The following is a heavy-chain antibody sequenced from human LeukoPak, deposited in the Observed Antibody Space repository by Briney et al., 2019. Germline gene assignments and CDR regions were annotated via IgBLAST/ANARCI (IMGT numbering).Heavy chain of an antibody. J-gene: IGHJ3*02. CDR3: ARAIYSTTWTDAFDI. D-gene: IGHD6-13*01. CDR2: ISHSGST. V-gene: IGHV4-34*01. Sequence: SETLSLTCAVYGGSFSGYYWSWIRQPPGKGLEWIGEISHSGSTNYNPSLKSRVTISVDTSKKQFSLKLSSLTAADTAVYYCARAIYSTTWTDAFDIWGQGTMVTVSS. CDR1: GGSFSGYY.